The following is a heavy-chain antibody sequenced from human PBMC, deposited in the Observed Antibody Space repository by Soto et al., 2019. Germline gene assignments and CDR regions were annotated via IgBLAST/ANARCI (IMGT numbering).Heavy chain of an antibody. Sequence: SETLSLTCTVSGGSISSSSYYWSWIRQPPGKGLEWIGYIYYSGSTNYNPSLKSRVTISVDTSKNQFSLKLSSVTAADTAVYYCARSVAGDLNWFDPWGQGTLVTVSS. D-gene: IGHD6-19*01. CDR2: IYYSGST. J-gene: IGHJ5*02. CDR3: ARSVAGDLNWFDP. CDR1: GGSISSSSYY. V-gene: IGHV4-61*01.